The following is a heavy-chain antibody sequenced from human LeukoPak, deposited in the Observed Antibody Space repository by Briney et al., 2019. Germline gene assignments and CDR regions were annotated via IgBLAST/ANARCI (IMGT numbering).Heavy chain of an antibody. V-gene: IGHV5-51*01. CDR3: ARLNSYDSSSSGDY. Sequence: GESLKISCKASGYSFISYWIGWVRQMPGKGLEWMGIIFPGDSHTTYSPSFQGQVTISADKSISTAYLQWSSLKASDTAMYYCARLNSYDSSSSGDYWGQGTLVTVSS. D-gene: IGHD6-6*01. CDR2: IFPGDSHT. J-gene: IGHJ4*02. CDR1: GYSFISYW.